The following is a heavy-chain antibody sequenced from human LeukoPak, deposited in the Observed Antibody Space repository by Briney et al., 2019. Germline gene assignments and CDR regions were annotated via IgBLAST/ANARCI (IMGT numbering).Heavy chain of an antibody. D-gene: IGHD1-26*01. CDR2: IKNKAEDETT. J-gene: IGHJ4*02. V-gene: IGHV3-15*07. CDR1: GFTFSHAW. CDR3: TTRIVGATTVDY. Sequence: GGSLRLSCAASGFTFSHAWMNWVRQAPGKGLEWVGRIKNKAEDETTDYAAPVKGRFTISRDDSKNTLYLQMNSLKTEDTAVYYCTTRIVGATTVDYWGQGTLVTVSS.